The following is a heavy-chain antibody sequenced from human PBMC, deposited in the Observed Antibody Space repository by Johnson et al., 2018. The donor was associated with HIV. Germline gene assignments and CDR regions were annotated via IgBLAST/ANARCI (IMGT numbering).Heavy chain of an antibody. CDR2: ISYDGSNK. CDR1: GFTFSSYA. V-gene: IGHV3-30-3*01. J-gene: IGHJ3*02. D-gene: IGHD1-7*01. CDR3: ARENNWNYEEYGFDI. Sequence: QVQLVESGGGVVQPGRSLRLSCAASGFTFSSYAMPWVRQAPGKGLEWVAVISYDGSNKYYADSVKGRFTISRDNSKNTLYLQMNSLRAEDTAVYYCARENNWNYEEYGFDIWGQGTMVTVSS.